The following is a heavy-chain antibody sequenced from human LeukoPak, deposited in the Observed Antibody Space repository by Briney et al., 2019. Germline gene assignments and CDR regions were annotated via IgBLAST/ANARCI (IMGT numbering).Heavy chain of an antibody. D-gene: IGHD4-11*01. CDR1: GGSISSYY. J-gene: IGHJ4*02. CDR3: AREASYSNYLDY. V-gene: IGHV4-59*01. CDR2: IYYSGST. Sequence: SETLSPTCTVSGGSISSYYWSWIRQPPGKGLEWIGYIYYSGSTNYNPSLKSRVTISVDTSKNQFSLKLSSVTAADTAVYYCAREASYSNYLDYWGQGTLVTVSS.